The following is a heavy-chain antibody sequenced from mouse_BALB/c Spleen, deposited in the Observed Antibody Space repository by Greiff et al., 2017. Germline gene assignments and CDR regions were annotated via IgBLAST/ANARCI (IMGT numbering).Heavy chain of an antibody. Sequence: VQLVESGPGLVAPSQSLSITCTVSGFSLTSYGVHWVRQPPGKGLEWLGVIWAGGSTNYNSALMSRLSISKDNSKSQVFIKMNRLQTDGTAMYYCAKGHMIKTFFAYWGQGTLVTVSA. CDR2: IWAGGST. V-gene: IGHV2-9*02. CDR3: AKGHMIKTFFAY. J-gene: IGHJ3*01. CDR1: GFSLTSYG. D-gene: IGHD2-4*01.